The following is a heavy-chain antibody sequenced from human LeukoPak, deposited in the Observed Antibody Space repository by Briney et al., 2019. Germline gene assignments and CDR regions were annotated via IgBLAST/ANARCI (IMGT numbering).Heavy chain of an antibody. CDR3: ARTLEMATISYFDY. CDR1: GFTFSSYC. Sequence: GGSLRLSCAGSGFTFSSYCMNWVRQAPGKGLEWVSFISTSSSYIHYADSVKGRFTISRDNSKNSLYLQMNSLRAGDTAVYYCARTLEMATISYFDYWGQGTLVTVSS. J-gene: IGHJ4*02. D-gene: IGHD5-24*01. CDR2: ISTSSSYI. V-gene: IGHV3-21*01.